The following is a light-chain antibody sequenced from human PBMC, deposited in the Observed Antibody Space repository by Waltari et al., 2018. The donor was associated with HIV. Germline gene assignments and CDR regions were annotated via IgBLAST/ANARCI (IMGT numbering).Light chain of an antibody. CDR3: QSSDQNNQGV. J-gene: IGLJ2*01. CDR2: EDN. Sequence: FMLTQPHSVSEFPGKTVTISCTRSSGSIARKYVQWYQQRPGSAPTTVIYEDNQRPSGVPDRFSGSIDSSSNSASLTISGLKTEDEADYYCQSSDQNNQGVFGGGTKLTVL. CDR1: SGSIARKY. V-gene: IGLV6-57*04.